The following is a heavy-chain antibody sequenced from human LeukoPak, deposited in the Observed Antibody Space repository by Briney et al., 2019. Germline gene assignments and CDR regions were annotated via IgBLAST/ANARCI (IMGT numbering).Heavy chain of an antibody. CDR3: ARDEAGATTEFDS. D-gene: IGHD1-26*01. CDR1: GFTFSSYE. CDR2: ISPSGSDI. J-gene: IGHJ4*02. Sequence: GGSLRLSCAASGFTFSSYEMYWVRQAPGKGLEWVSYISPSGSDIKYADSVKGRFSISRDNAMNSLYLQMNSLRADDTAVYYCARDEAGATTEFDSWGQGTLVTVSS. V-gene: IGHV3-48*03.